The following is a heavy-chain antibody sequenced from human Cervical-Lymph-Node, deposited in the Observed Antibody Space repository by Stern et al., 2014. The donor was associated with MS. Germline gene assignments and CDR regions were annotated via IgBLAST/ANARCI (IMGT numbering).Heavy chain of an antibody. D-gene: IGHD3-16*01. CDR3: ARSDRLWGSFDY. CDR1: GGSISSGGFY. V-gene: IGHV4-31*03. CDR2: IHYSGST. Sequence: QVQLQESGPGLVKPSQTLSLTCTVSGGSISSGGFYWSWIRQLPGKGLEGIGYIHYSGSTYYNPSLKSRVTISVDTSKNQFSLKVSSVTAADTALYYCARSDRLWGSFDYWGQGTLVTVSS. J-gene: IGHJ4*02.